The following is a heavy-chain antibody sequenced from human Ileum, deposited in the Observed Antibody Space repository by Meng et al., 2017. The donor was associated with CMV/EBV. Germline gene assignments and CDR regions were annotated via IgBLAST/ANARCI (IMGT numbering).Heavy chain of an antibody. V-gene: IGHV1-18*01. Sequence: ASVKVSCKASGYTFTGYGISWVRQAPGQGLDWMGWISAYSGNTNYKQKFQGRVTMPIDTSTTTTYMERWSVRSDDTAVYYCARGGASSYHGMDVWGQGTTVTVSS. CDR1: GYTFTGYG. CDR3: ARGGASSYHGMDV. D-gene: IGHD3-16*01. J-gene: IGHJ6*02. CDR2: ISAYSGNT.